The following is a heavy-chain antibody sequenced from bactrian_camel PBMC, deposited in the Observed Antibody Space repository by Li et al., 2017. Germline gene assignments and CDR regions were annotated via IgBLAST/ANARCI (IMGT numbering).Heavy chain of an antibody. Sequence: VQLVESGGGSAQAGGSLRLSCAASGLTDSHNRMGWFRQAPGKEREGVAAIDNAGSATYTYAVQGRFTISQDNAKNTVYLQMGNPNSEDTAMYYCAATSYGLILSCSAALADFGYWGQGTRSPSP. D-gene: IGHD3*01. CDR1: GLTDSHNR. J-gene: IGHJ6*01. CDR2: IDNAGSA. CDR3: AATSYGLILSCSAALADFGY. V-gene: IGHV3S53*01.